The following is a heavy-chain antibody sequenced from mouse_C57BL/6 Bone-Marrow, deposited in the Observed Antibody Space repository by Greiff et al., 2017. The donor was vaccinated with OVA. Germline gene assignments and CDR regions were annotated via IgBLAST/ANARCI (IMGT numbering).Heavy chain of an antibody. V-gene: IGHV1-81*01. J-gene: IGHJ3*01. CDR1: GYTFTSYG. Sequence: QVQLQQSGAELARPGASVKLSCKASGYTFTSYGMSWVKQRTGQGLEWIGEIYPSSGNTYYNEKFKGKATLTADKSSSTAYMELRSLTSEDSAVYFCARYGLYYCGSSDRPWFAYWGQGTLVTVSA. D-gene: IGHD1-1*01. CDR2: IYPSSGNT. CDR3: ARYGLYYCGSSDRPWFAY.